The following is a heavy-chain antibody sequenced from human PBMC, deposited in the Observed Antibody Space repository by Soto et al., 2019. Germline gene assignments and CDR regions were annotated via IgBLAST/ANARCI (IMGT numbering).Heavy chain of an antibody. CDR2: IIPIFGTA. Sequence: QVQLVQSGAEVKKPGSSVKVSCKASGGTFSSYAISWERQAPGQGLEWMGGIIPIFGTANYAQKFQGRVTITADKSTSTAYMELSSLRSEDTAVYYCASLGNSGSYYGYFDYWGQGTLVTVSS. CDR1: GGTFSSYA. D-gene: IGHD1-26*01. J-gene: IGHJ4*02. CDR3: ASLGNSGSYYGYFDY. V-gene: IGHV1-69*06.